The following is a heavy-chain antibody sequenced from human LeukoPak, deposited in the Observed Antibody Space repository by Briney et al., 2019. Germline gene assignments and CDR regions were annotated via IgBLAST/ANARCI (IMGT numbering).Heavy chain of an antibody. V-gene: IGHV3-7*01. D-gene: IGHD6-19*01. CDR1: EFTFSSYW. CDR2: IKQDGSDK. Sequence: PGGSLRLSCAASEFTFSSYWMYWVRQAPGKGLEWVANIKQDGSDKYYVDSVKGRFTISRDNAKNSLYLQMRSLRVEDTGVYYCASSFSSGWRTDHWGQGTLVTVSS. J-gene: IGHJ4*02. CDR3: ASSFSSGWRTDH.